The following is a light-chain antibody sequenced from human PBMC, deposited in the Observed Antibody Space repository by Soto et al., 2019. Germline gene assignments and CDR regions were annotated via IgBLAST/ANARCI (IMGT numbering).Light chain of an antibody. V-gene: IGKV2-28*01. J-gene: IGKJ2*01. CDR3: MQALQTPYT. CDR1: QSLLHSNGYNY. CDR2: LGS. Sequence: DIVMTQSPLSLPVTPEEPASISCRSSQSLLHSNGYNYLDWYLQKPGQSPQLLIYLGSNRASGVPDRFSGSGSGTDFTLKISRVEAEDVGVYYCMQALQTPYTFGQGTKVHIK.